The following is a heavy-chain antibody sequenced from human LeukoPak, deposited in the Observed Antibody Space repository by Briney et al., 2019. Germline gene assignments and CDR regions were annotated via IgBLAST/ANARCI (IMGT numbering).Heavy chain of an antibody. V-gene: IGHV3-7*01. CDR3: VRDGRPLDY. Sequence: GGSLRLSCAASGFTFSSYWMTWVRQPPGKGLEWVANIKQDGGERYYVDSVRGRFTISRDNSKNSLYLQMNSLRAEDTAVYYCVRDGRPLDYWGQGTLVIVS. J-gene: IGHJ4*02. CDR1: GFTFSSYW. D-gene: IGHD3/OR15-3a*01. CDR2: IKQDGGER.